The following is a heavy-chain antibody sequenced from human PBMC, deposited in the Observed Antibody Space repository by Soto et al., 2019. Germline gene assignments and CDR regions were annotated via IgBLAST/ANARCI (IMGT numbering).Heavy chain of an antibody. CDR1: GGTITSGRSS. V-gene: IGHV4-30-2*06. CDR2: IYHSGST. D-gene: IGHD6-6*01. Sequence: TLSLTCSVSGGTITSGRSSWNWIRQSPGKGLEWIAYIYHSGSTYYNPSLKSRVTISVDRSENQFSLKLTSVTAADTAVYYCVRESVASGPNYFDYWGQGTLVTVSS. J-gene: IGHJ4*02. CDR3: VRESVASGPNYFDY.